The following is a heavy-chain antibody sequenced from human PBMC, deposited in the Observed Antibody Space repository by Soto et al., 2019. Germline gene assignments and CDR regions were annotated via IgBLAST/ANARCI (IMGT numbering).Heavy chain of an antibody. V-gene: IGHV1-2*02. Sequence: ASVNVSCKASGYTLSGYYLHWVRQAPGQGPEWVGKIDPDSGDTDQSQKFQGRVTLTRDTAIDAAYMELTRLTLDDTAIYYCARGPLEWGQGTLVTVSS. CDR3: ARGPLE. J-gene: IGHJ4*02. CDR2: IDPDSGDT. CDR1: GYTLSGYY.